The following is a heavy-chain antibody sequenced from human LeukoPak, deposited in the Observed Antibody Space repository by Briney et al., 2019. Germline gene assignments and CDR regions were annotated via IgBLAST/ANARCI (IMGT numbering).Heavy chain of an antibody. Sequence: ASVKVSCKASGYTFTGYYMHWVRQAPGQGLEWMGRINPNSGNTGYAQNFQGRVTMPRNTSISTAYMELRSLRSEDTAVYYCARADYDSSGYDAFDIWGQGTMVTVSS. J-gene: IGHJ3*02. V-gene: IGHV1-8*02. D-gene: IGHD3-22*01. CDR1: GYTFTGYY. CDR3: ARADYDSSGYDAFDI. CDR2: INPNSGNT.